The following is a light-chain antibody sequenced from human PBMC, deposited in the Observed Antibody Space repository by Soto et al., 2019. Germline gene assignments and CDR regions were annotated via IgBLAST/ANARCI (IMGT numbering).Light chain of an antibody. V-gene: IGKV3-15*01. CDR3: QQYNNWLTWT. CDR1: QSVSSN. J-gene: IGKJ1*01. CDR2: GAS. Sequence: EILMTQSPATVSVSPGEGATLSCRASQSVSSNLAWYQQKPGQAPRLLIYGASTRATGIPARFSGSGSGTEFTLTISSLQSEDFAVYYCQQYNNWLTWTFGQGTKVDIK.